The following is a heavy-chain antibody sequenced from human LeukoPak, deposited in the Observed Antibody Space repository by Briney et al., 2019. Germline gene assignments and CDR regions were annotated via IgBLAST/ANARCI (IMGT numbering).Heavy chain of an antibody. V-gene: IGHV3-23*01. CDR1: GFTFSSYG. D-gene: IGHD3-10*01. CDR3: ANLPGYYYGSGSYYAGAFDI. Sequence: GSLRLSCAASGFTFSSYGMSWVRQAPGKGLEWVSAISGSGGSTYYADSVKGRFTISRDNSKNTLYLQMNSLRAEDTAVYYCANLPGYYYGSGSYYAGAFDIWGQGTMVTVSS. J-gene: IGHJ3*02. CDR2: ISGSGGST.